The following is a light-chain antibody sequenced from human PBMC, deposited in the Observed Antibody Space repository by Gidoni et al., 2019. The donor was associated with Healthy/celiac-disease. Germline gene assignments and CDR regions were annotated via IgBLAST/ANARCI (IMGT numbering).Light chain of an antibody. Sequence: QSALTQPASVSGSPGQPITISCTGTSSDVGGYNYVSWYQQHPGKAPKLMIYHVINRPSGVSDRFSGSKSGNTASLTISGLQAEDEADYYCSSYTSSSTLVVFGGGTKLTVL. V-gene: IGLV2-14*03. CDR2: HVI. J-gene: IGLJ3*02. CDR1: SSDVGGYNY. CDR3: SSYTSSSTLVV.